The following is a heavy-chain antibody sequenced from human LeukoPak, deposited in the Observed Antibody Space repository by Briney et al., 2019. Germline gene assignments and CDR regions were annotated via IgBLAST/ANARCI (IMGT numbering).Heavy chain of an antibody. J-gene: IGHJ6*02. CDR1: GFTFSSYA. CDR2: ISGSGGST. D-gene: IGHD2-15*01. Sequence: GGSLRLSCAASGFTFSSYAMSWVRQAPGKGLEWVSAISGSGGSTYYADSVKGRFTISRDNSKNTLYLQMNSLRAEDTAVYYCAKVGYCSGGSCYYPYYYGMDVWGQGTTVTVSS. V-gene: IGHV3-23*01. CDR3: AKVGYCSGGSCYYPYYYGMDV.